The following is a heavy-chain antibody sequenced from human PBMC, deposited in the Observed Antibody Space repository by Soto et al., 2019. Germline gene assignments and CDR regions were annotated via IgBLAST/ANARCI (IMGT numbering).Heavy chain of an antibody. CDR3: ARAPVVTEFYYFDY. J-gene: IGHJ4*02. V-gene: IGHV3-33*01. CDR1: GFTFSSYG. D-gene: IGHD3-22*01. CDR2: IWYDGSNK. Sequence: QPGGSLRLSCAASGFTFSSYGMHWVRQAPGKGLEWVAVIWYDGSNKYYADSVKGRFTISRDNSKNTLYLQMNSLRAEDTAVYYCARAPVVTEFYYFDYWGQGTLVTVSS.